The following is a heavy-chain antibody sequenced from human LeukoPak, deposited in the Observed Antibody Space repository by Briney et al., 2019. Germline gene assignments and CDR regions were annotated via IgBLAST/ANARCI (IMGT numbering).Heavy chain of an antibody. J-gene: IGHJ3*01. CDR2: ISGSRGTT. CDR3: AKDRSCTGSSCNVGS. Sequence: GGSLRLSCAASGFTFSSFAMSWVRQAPGKGLEWVSAISGSRGTTYHADSVKGRFTISRDNSKNTLFLQLISLGAEDAAFSYCAKDRSCTGSSCNVGSWGQGTMVTVSS. V-gene: IGHV3-23*01. D-gene: IGHD2-2*01. CDR1: GFTFSSFA.